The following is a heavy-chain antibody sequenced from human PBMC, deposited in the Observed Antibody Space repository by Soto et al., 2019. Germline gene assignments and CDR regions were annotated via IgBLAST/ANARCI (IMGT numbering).Heavy chain of an antibody. D-gene: IGHD6-25*01. Sequence: QVQLRESGPGLVEASGTLSLTCEVSTGSISSGNWWSWVRQPPGKGLEWIGEIYYTGATNYNPSLKSRITMTIDKSKDHFSLSLRSATAADTAVYYCARVFSSGSGWMYYFDVWGQGPLVSLSS. V-gene: IGHV4-4*02. CDR3: ARVFSSGSGWMYYFDV. CDR2: IYYTGAT. J-gene: IGHJ4*02. CDR1: TGSISSGNW.